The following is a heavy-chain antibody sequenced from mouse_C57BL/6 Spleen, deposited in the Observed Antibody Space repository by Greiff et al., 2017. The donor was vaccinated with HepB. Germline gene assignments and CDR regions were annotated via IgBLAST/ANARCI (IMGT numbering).Heavy chain of an antibody. Sequence: QVQLQQSGAELVKPGASVKLSCKASGYTFTEYTIHWVKQRSGQGLEWIGWFYPGSGSIKYNEKFKDKATLTADKSSSTVYMELSRLTSEDSAVYFCASHEEEIYDGYPEGFAYWGQGTLVTVSA. CDR3: ASHEEEIYDGYPEGFAY. CDR2: FYPGSGSI. J-gene: IGHJ3*01. CDR1: GYTFTEYT. V-gene: IGHV1-62-2*01. D-gene: IGHD2-2*01.